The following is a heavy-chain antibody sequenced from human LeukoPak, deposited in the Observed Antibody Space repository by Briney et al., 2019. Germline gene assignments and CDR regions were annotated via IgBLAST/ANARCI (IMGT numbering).Heavy chain of an antibody. D-gene: IGHD3-22*01. CDR1: GGSISSSSYY. J-gene: IGHJ4*02. V-gene: IGHV4-39*01. CDR2: IYYSGNT. CDR3: ARRGRGGSSGYYFDY. Sequence: PSETLSLTCTVSGGSISSSSYYWGWIRQPPGKGLEWIGSIYYSGNTYYTPSLKSRVTISVDTSKSQFSLKLSSVTAADTAVFYCARRGRGGSSGYYFDYWGQGTLVTVSS.